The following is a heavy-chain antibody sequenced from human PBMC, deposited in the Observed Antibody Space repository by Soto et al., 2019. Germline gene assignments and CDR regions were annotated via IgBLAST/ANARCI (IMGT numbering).Heavy chain of an antibody. CDR3: ARGDYGDSYYYYYGMDV. J-gene: IGHJ6*02. CDR1: GYTFTSYD. V-gene: IGHV1-8*01. D-gene: IGHD4-17*01. CDR2: MNPNSGNT. Sequence: QVQLVQSGAEVKKPGASVKVSCKASGYTFTSYDINWVRQATGQGLEWMGWMNPNSGNTGYAQKFQGRVTMTRNTSISTADMELSSLRSEDTAVYYCARGDYGDSYYYYYGMDVWGQGTTVTVSS.